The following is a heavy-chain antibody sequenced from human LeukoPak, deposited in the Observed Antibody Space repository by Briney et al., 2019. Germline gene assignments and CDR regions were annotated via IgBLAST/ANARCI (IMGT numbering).Heavy chain of an antibody. V-gene: IGHV4-39*01. CDR3: ARRVYILDWFDP. D-gene: IGHD3-9*01. CDR1: GGSISSSSYY. Sequence: KSSETLSLTCTVSGGSISSSSYYWGWIRQPPGKGLEWIGSIYYSGSTYYNPSLKSRVTISVDTSKNQFSLKLSSVTAADTAVYYCARRVYILDWFDPWGQGTLVTVSS. CDR2: IYYSGST. J-gene: IGHJ5*02.